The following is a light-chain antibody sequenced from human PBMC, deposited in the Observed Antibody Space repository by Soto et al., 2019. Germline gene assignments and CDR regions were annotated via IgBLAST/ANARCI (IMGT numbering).Light chain of an antibody. CDR2: DAS. V-gene: IGKV1-5*01. Sequence: DIQMTQSPSTLSASLGDRVTITCRASQSISTWLAWYQQGPGKAPRLLISDASNLESGVPSRFSGSGSGTEFTFTISSLQPDDSATYYCQQYNTYWTFGQGTKVDIK. J-gene: IGKJ1*01. CDR3: QQYNTYWT. CDR1: QSISTW.